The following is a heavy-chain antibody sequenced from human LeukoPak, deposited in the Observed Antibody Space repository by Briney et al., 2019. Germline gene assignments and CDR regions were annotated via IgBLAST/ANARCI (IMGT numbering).Heavy chain of an antibody. CDR2: ICPDGTVT. Sequence: GGTLRLSCAASGFSLSTYCMHWVRQAPGKGPMWVSRICPDGTVTNYADSVKARFSISRDNARNTVYQQMNSLRAEDTAVYYCVRDFRSADYWGQGTLVTVSS. CDR1: GFSLSTYC. CDR3: VRDFRSADY. J-gene: IGHJ4*02. V-gene: IGHV3-74*01.